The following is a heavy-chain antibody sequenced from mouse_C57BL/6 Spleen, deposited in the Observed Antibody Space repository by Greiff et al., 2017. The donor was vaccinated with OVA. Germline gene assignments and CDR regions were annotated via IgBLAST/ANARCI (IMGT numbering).Heavy chain of an antibody. CDR2: IYPGGGYT. D-gene: IGHD2-4*01. CDR3: ARDDYDGKGFAY. CDR1: GYTFTNYW. J-gene: IGHJ3*01. V-gene: IGHV1-63*01. Sequence: VQLQQPGAELVRPGTSVKMSCKASGYTFTNYWIGWAKQRPGHGLEWIGDIYPGGGYTNYNEKFKGKATLTADKSSSTAYMQFSSLTSEDSAIYYCARDDYDGKGFAYWGQGTLVTVSA.